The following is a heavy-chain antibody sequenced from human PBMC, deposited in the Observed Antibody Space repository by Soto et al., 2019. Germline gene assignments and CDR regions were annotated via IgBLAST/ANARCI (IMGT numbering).Heavy chain of an antibody. D-gene: IGHD3-9*01. V-gene: IGHV1-69*01. CDR3: ARDARYFDWIPNWFDP. J-gene: IGHJ5*02. CDR2: IIPIFGTA. CDR1: GGTFSSYA. Sequence: QVQLVQSGAEVKKPGSSVKVSCKASGGTFSSYAISWVRQAPGQGLEWMGGIIPIFGTANYAQKFQGRVTITADESTSTADMELSSLRSEDTAGYYCARDARYFDWIPNWFDPWGQGTLGTVSS.